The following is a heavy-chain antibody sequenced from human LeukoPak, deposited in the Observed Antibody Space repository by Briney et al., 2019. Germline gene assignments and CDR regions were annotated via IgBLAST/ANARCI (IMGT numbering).Heavy chain of an antibody. CDR3: ATSSGYGFLFEY. CDR2: FDPEDGET. CDR1: GYTLTDLS. Sequence: ASVKVSCEVSGYTLTDLSMHWVRQAPGKGLEWMGGFDPEDGETIYAQNFQGRVTMTGDTSTDTAYMEVRSLRSEDTVVYYCATSSGYGFLFEYWGQGTLVTVSS. V-gene: IGHV1-24*01. J-gene: IGHJ4*02. D-gene: IGHD3-22*01.